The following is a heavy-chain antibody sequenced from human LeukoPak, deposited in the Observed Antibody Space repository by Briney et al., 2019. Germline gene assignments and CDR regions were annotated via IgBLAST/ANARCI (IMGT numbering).Heavy chain of an antibody. D-gene: IGHD4-23*01. Sequence: ASVRVSCKASGYTFTSYDINWVRQATGQGLEWMGWMNPNSGNTGYAQKFQGRVTITRNTSISTAYMELSSLRSEDTAVYYCARDKSTVVGYSGGFDYWGQGTLVTVSS. V-gene: IGHV1-8*01. CDR2: MNPNSGNT. CDR1: GYTFTSYD. CDR3: ARDKSTVVGYSGGFDY. J-gene: IGHJ4*02.